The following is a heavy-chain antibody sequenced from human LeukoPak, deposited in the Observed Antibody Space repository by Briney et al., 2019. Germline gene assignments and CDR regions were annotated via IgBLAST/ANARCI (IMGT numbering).Heavy chain of an antibody. V-gene: IGHV4-31*03. D-gene: IGHD3-22*01. CDR1: GGSISSGGYY. J-gene: IGHJ4*02. Sequence: TSETLSLTCTVSGGSISSGGYYWSWIRQHPGKGLEWIGYIYYSGSTYYNPSLKSRVTISVDTSKNQFSLKLSSVTAADTAVYYCAARLYYYDRSGYYGYWGQGTLVTVSS. CDR3: AARLYYYDRSGYYGY. CDR2: IYYSGST.